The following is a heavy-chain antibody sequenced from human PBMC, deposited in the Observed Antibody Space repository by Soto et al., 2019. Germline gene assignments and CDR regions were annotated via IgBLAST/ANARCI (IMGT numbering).Heavy chain of an antibody. CDR2: IYYSGST. CDR1: GGSISSYY. V-gene: IGHV4-59*08. J-gene: IGHJ4*02. CDR3: ARSSIEPRVFMYPFDS. Sequence: SETLSLTCTVSGGSISSYYWSWIRQPPGKGLECIANIYYSGSTNYNPSLKSRVAISLDTSKNQFSLRLSSVTAADTAVYYCARSSIEPRVFMYPFDSWGQGTLVTVSS. D-gene: IGHD6-6*01.